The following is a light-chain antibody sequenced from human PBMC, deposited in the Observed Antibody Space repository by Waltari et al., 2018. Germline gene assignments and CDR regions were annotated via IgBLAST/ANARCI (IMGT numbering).Light chain of an antibody. CDR1: ISLVHSDGDTY. V-gene: IGKV2-30*02. J-gene: IGKJ1*01. CDR2: KVS. CDR3: MQGTHWPPWT. Sequence: VVVTQSPLSLVVTLGQSASISCRSSISLVHSDGDTYLHWFQQRPGQSPRRLIYKVSNRDSGVPDRFSGSGSDTEFTLKISRVEAEDVGVYFCMQGTHWPPWTFGQGTKVEIK.